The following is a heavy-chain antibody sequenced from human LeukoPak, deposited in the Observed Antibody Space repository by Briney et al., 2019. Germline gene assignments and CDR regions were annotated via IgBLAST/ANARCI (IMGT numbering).Heavy chain of an antibody. V-gene: IGHV3-74*01. CDR2: ISTDGSSS. CDR3: ASYLTSIPSGMDV. Sequence: GGSLRLSCAASGFTFSRYWMHWLRQGPGKGLVWVSRISTDGSSSTYADSVKGRFTISRDNGKKTLYLQMNSLRAEDTAVYYCASYLTSIPSGMDVWGQGTTVIVSS. D-gene: IGHD2/OR15-2a*01. CDR1: GFTFSRYW. J-gene: IGHJ6*02.